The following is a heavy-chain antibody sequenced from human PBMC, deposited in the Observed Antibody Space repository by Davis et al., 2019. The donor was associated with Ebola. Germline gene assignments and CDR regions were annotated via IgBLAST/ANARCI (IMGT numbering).Heavy chain of an antibody. V-gene: IGHV3-7*01. CDR1: GFTFSSYW. CDR2: IKQDGSEK. J-gene: IGHJ4*02. Sequence: GESLKISCAASGFTFSSYWMSWVRQAPGKGLEWVANIKQDGSEKYYVDSVKGRFTISRDNAKNSLYLQMNSLRAEDTAVYYCARDGADYDFWSGYYGFDYWGQGTLVTVSS. CDR3: ARDGADYDFWSGYYGFDY. D-gene: IGHD3-3*01.